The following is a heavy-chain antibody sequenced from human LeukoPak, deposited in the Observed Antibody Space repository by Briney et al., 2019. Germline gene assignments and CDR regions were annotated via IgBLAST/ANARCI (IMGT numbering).Heavy chain of an antibody. D-gene: IGHD1-26*01. CDR3: AKAFVRCRGSYYCADY. CDR1: GFTFSSYG. V-gene: IGHV3-30*18. Sequence: PGGSLRLSCAASGFTFSSYGMHWVRQAPGKGLEWVAVISYDGSNKYYADSVKGRFTISRDNSKNTLYLQMNSLRAEDTAVYYCAKAFVRCRGSYYCADYWGQGTLVPVSS. CDR2: ISYDGSNK. J-gene: IGHJ4*02.